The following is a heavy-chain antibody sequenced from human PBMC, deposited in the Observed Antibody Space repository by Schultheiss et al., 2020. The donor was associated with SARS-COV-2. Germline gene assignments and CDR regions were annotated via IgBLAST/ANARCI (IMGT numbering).Heavy chain of an antibody. Sequence: SQTLSLTCAVYGGSFSGYYWSWIRQPPGKGLEWIGEINHSGSTNYNPSLKSRVTISVDMSKNQLSLKLRSVTAADTAVYYCARLGCSSTSCYTTDYWGQGTLVTVSS. CDR3: ARLGCSSTSCYTTDY. CDR1: GGSFSGYY. CDR2: INHSGST. D-gene: IGHD2-2*02. J-gene: IGHJ4*02. V-gene: IGHV4-34*01.